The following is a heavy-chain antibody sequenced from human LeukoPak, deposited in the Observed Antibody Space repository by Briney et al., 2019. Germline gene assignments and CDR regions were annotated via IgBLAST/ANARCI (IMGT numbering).Heavy chain of an antibody. V-gene: IGHV1-46*01. Sequence: ASVEVSCKASGYTFTSYYMHWVRQAPGQGLEWMGIINPSGGSTSYAQKFQGRVTMTRDTSTSTVYMELSSLRSEDTAVYYCARDIVVVVAAAYYYYYGMDVWGQGTTVTVSS. D-gene: IGHD2-15*01. CDR3: ARDIVVVVAAAYYYYYGMDV. CDR2: INPSGGST. CDR1: GYTFTSYY. J-gene: IGHJ6*02.